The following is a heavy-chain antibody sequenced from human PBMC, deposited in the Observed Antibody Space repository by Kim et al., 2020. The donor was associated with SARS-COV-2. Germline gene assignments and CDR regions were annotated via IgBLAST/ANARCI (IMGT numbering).Heavy chain of an antibody. Sequence: YADSVKGRFSISRDNAKNTLYLQMNSLRAGDTAVYYCARGSYDSSGYYNYWGQGTLVTVSS. J-gene: IGHJ4*02. D-gene: IGHD3-22*01. V-gene: IGHV3-74*01. CDR3: ARGSYDSSGYYNY.